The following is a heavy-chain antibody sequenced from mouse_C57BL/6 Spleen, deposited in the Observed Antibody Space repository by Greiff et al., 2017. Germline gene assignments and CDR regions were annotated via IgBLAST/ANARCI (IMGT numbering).Heavy chain of an antibody. J-gene: IGHJ3*01. CDR3: VSLDDPFAY. Sequence: DVMLVESGGGLVQPKGSLKLSCAASGFSFNTYAMNWVRQAPGKGLEWVARIRSKSNNYATYYADSVKDRFTISRDDSESMLYLQMNNLKTEDTAMYYCVSLDDPFAYWGQGTLVTVSA. CDR2: IRSKSNNYAT. CDR1: GFSFNTYA. V-gene: IGHV10-1*01.